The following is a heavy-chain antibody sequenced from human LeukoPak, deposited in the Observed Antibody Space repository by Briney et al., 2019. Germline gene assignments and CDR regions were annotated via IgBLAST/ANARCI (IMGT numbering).Heavy chain of an antibody. Sequence: PSETLSLTCAVYGDSFSGYYWSWIRQSPGTGLEWIGEANDRGTTNYNPNLKSRVTISVVTSSNQFSLKLTSVTAADTAIYFCATRRGGPYPYYFDHWDQGALVTVSS. D-gene: IGHD2-15*01. CDR3: ATRRGGPYPYYFDH. CDR2: ANDRGTT. V-gene: IGHV4-34*01. J-gene: IGHJ4*02. CDR1: GDSFSGYY.